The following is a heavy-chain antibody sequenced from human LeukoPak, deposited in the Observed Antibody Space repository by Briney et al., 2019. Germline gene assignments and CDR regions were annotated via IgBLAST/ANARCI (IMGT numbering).Heavy chain of an antibody. Sequence: GGSLRLSCAASGFTFDDYAMHWVRQAPGKGLEWVSGISWNSGSIGYADSVKGRFTISRDNAKNSLYLQMNSLRAEDTAVYYCARDSMEYYYYYMDVWGKGTTVTVSS. J-gene: IGHJ6*03. D-gene: IGHD3-3*01. CDR3: ARDSMEYYYYYMDV. CDR2: ISWNSGSI. CDR1: GFTFDDYA. V-gene: IGHV3-9*01.